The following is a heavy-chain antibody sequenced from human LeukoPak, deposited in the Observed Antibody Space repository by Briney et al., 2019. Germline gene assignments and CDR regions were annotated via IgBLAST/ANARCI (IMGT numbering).Heavy chain of an antibody. J-gene: IGHJ6*02. CDR2: IYYTGNT. CDR3: ARGYYYTMDV. V-gene: IGHV4-59*01. Sequence: SETLSLTCTVSGGSISTNYWNWIRQPPRKGLEWIGYIYYTGNTYYNPSLKSRVTISVDMSKNQFSLKLSSVTAADTAVYYCARGYYYTMDVWGQGTTVTVSS. CDR1: GGSISTNY.